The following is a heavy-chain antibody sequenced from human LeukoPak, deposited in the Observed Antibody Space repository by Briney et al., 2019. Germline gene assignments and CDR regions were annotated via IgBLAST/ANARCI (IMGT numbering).Heavy chain of an antibody. D-gene: IGHD5-18*01. CDR1: GGSFSGYH. Sequence: PSETLSLTCAVYGGSFSGYHWSWIRQPPGKGLEWIGEINRSGSTNYNPSLKSRVTISVDTSKNQFSLKLSSVTAADTAVYYCARGRRIQLWLGVEYFQHWGQGTLVTVSS. CDR3: ARGRRIQLWLGVEYFQH. J-gene: IGHJ1*01. CDR2: INRSGST. V-gene: IGHV4-34*01.